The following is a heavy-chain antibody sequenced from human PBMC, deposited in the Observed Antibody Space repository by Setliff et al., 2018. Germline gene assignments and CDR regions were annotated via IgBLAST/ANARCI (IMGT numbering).Heavy chain of an antibody. CDR2: IFYSGNT. Sequence: PSETLSLTCTVSGGSISTHYWSWIRQPPGKGLEWIGYIFYSGNTNYNPSLKSRVAISVDSSKNQFFLKLSSVTAADTAVYYCARDRATMVRGVISYFYYYMDVWGGGTTVTVSS. CDR3: ARDRATMVRGVISYFYYYMDV. J-gene: IGHJ6*03. D-gene: IGHD3-10*01. CDR1: GGSISTHY. V-gene: IGHV4-59*11.